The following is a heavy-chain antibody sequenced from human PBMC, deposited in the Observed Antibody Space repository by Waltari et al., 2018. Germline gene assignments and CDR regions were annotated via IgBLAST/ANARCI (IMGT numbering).Heavy chain of an antibody. D-gene: IGHD3-10*01. Sequence: QLQLQESGPGLVKPSETLSLTCTVSGGSISSSRYYWGWIRQPPGKGLEWIGSIYYSGSTYYNPSLKSRVTISVDTSKNQFSLKLSSVTAADTAEYYCARFTRAITMVRGVIITGPVSCDYWGQGTLVTVSS. V-gene: IGHV4-39*01. CDR2: IYYSGST. J-gene: IGHJ4*02. CDR3: ARFTRAITMVRGVIITGPVSCDY. CDR1: GGSISSSRYY.